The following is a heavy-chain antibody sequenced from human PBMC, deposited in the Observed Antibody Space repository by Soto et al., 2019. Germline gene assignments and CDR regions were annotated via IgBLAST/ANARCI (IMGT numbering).Heavy chain of an antibody. V-gene: IGHV1-69*13. CDR2: IIPIFGTA. CDR3: ARGPRMTTFDY. J-gene: IGHJ4*02. CDR1: GGTFSSYA. Sequence: GASVKVSCKASGGTFSSYAISWVRQAPGQGLEWMGGIIPIFGTANYAQKFQGRVTITADESTSTAYMELSSPRSEDTAVYYCARGPRMTTFDYWGQGTLVTVSS.